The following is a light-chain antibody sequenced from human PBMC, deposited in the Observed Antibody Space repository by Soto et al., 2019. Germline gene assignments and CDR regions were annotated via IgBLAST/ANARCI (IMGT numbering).Light chain of an antibody. CDR1: QSVSSD. V-gene: IGKV3-11*01. CDR3: QHRHN. CDR2: DAS. J-gene: IGKJ3*01. Sequence: EIVLTQSPATLSLSPGERATLSCRASQSVSSDFAWYQQKPGQAPRLLIYDASNRATGIPARFSGSGSGTDFTLTIRNLEPDDFAVYYCQHRHNFGPGTKVDIK.